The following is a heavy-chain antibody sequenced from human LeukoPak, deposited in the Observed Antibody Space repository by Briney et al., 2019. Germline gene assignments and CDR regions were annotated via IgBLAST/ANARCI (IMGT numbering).Heavy chain of an antibody. CDR2: ISSNGDRT. CDR3: AKESGKFDY. V-gene: IGHV3-64*04. J-gene: IGHJ4*02. CDR1: EFTFSRYA. Sequence: GGSLRLSCSASEFTFSRYAMHWVRQAPGKGLECVSAISSNGDRTYYADSVKGRFSISRDNSKNSLYLEMNSLRTEDAAMYYCAKESGKFDYWGQGTLVAVSS.